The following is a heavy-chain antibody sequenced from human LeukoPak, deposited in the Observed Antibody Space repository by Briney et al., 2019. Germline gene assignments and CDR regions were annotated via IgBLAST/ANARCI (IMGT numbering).Heavy chain of an antibody. V-gene: IGHV1-69*04. J-gene: IGHJ5*02. CDR2: IIPILGIA. CDR3: ARRPVTSITIFGVVIKRCWFDP. Sequence: ASVKVSWKASGGTFSSYAISWVRHAPGQGLEWMGMIIPILGIANYAQKFQGRVTITADKSTSTAYMELSSLRSEDTAVYYCARRPVTSITIFGVVIKRCWFDPWGQGTLVTVSS. D-gene: IGHD3-3*01. CDR1: GGTFSSYA.